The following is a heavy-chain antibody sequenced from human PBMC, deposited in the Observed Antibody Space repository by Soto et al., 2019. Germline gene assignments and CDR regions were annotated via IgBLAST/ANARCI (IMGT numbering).Heavy chain of an antibody. J-gene: IGHJ6*02. CDR3: AGSMVRGYDYYYYGMGV. CDR1: GYSFTSYW. V-gene: IGHV5-51*01. Sequence: GESLKISCQGSGYSFTSYWIGWVRQMPGKGLEWMGIIYPGDSDTRYSPSFQGQVTISADKSISTAYLQWSSLKASDTAMYYCAGSMVRGYDYYYYGMGVWGQGTTVTVSS. D-gene: IGHD3-10*01. CDR2: IYPGDSDT.